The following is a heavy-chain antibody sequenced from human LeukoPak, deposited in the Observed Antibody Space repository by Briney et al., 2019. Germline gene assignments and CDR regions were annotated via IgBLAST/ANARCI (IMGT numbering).Heavy chain of an antibody. CDR1: GGSFSGYY. Sequence: PSETLSLTCAVYGGSFSGYYWSWIRQPPGKGLEWIGEINHSGSTNYNPSLKSRLTISVDTSKNQFSLKLSSVTAADTAVYYCARVVATIKGNNWFDPWGQGTLVTVSS. V-gene: IGHV4-34*01. CDR3: ARVVATIKGNNWFDP. J-gene: IGHJ5*02. D-gene: IGHD5-12*01. CDR2: INHSGST.